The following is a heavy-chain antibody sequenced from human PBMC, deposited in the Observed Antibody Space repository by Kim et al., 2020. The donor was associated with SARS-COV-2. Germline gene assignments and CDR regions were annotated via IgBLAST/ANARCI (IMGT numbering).Heavy chain of an antibody. J-gene: IGHJ4*02. Sequence: GGSLRLSCAASGFTFNTYGMHWVRQAPGKGLEWVAVISYNGGNKYYADSVKGRFTISRDNSKNTLYLQMNSLRIEDTAVYYCAKSFSGSYFGYYNWGQGALVTVSS. CDR3: AKSFSGSYFGYYN. CDR1: GFTFNTYG. CDR2: ISYNGGNK. V-gene: IGHV3-30*18. D-gene: IGHD1-26*01.